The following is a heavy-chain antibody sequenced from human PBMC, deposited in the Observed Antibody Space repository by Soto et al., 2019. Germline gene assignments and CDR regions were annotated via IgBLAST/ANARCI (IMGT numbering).Heavy chain of an antibody. D-gene: IGHD2-2*01. CDR3: AKPPRTDCSSPTCYDARYYMDV. CDR1: GISFSSHA. Sequence: EVQLLESGGSLVQPGGSLRLSCAASGISFSSHAMNWVRQAPGKGLEWVSSISGRGDRTYTADSVKGRFTISRDNSKNSLYLQMNSLGAEDTAVYYCAKPPRTDCSSPTCYDARYYMDVWGNGTTVTVS. V-gene: IGHV3-23*01. CDR2: ISGRGDRT. J-gene: IGHJ6*03.